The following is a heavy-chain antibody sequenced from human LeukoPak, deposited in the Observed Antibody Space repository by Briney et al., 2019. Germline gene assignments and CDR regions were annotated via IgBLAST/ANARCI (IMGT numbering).Heavy chain of an antibody. CDR2: IYYSGST. V-gene: IGHV4-59*01. D-gene: IGHD3-22*01. CDR3: ARVIITTAPPGYEYYFDY. J-gene: IGHJ4*02. Sequence: PSETLSLTCTVSGGSISSYYWSWIRQPPGKGLEWIGYIYYSGSTNYNPSLKSRVTISVDTSKNQFSLKLSSVTAADTAVYYCARVIITTAPPGYEYYFDYWGQGTLVTVPS. CDR1: GGSISSYY.